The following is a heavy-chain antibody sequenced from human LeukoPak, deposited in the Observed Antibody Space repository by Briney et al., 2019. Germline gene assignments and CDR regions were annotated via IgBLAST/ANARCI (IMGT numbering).Heavy chain of an antibody. J-gene: IGHJ5*02. CDR3: ARDSLRFTMVRGVTSRTTPYNWFDP. V-gene: IGHV1-69*13. D-gene: IGHD3-10*01. Sequence: SVKVSCKASGYTFTDYYMNWVRQAPGQGFEWMGGIIPIFGTANYAQKFQGRVTITADEPTSTAYMELSSLRSEDTAVYYCARDSLRFTMVRGVTSRTTPYNWFDPWGQGTLVTVSS. CDR1: GYTFTDYY. CDR2: IIPIFGTA.